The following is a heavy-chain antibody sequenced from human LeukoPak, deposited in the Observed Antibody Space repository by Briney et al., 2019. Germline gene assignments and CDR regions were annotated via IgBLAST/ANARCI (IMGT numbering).Heavy chain of an antibody. D-gene: IGHD3-10*01. J-gene: IGHJ6*02. CDR3: ARDSSHGQNYGSGSYSGMDV. V-gene: IGHV6-1*01. Sequence: SQTLSLTCAISGDSVSSNSAAWNWIRQSPSRGLEWLGRTYYRSKWYNDYAVSVKSRITINPDTSKNQFSLQLNSVTPEDTAVYYCARDSSHGQNYGSGSYSGMDVWGQGTTVTVSS. CDR2: TYYRSKWYN. CDR1: GDSVSSNSAA.